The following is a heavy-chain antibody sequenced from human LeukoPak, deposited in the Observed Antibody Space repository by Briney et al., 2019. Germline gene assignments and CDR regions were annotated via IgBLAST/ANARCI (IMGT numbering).Heavy chain of an antibody. Sequence: PGRPLRLSCAASGFTFSIYAMHWVRQAPGKGLEWVAVISYDGSDKYYADSVKGRFTISRDNSKNTLYLQMDSLRAEDTAVYYCARFAVYVDTAMVTAYYFDYWGQGTLVTVSS. V-gene: IGHV3-30*04. J-gene: IGHJ4*02. CDR3: ARFAVYVDTAMVTAYYFDY. CDR2: ISYDGSDK. CDR1: GFTFSIYA. D-gene: IGHD5-18*01.